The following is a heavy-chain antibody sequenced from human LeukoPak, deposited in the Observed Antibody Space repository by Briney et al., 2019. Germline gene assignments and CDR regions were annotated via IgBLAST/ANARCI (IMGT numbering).Heavy chain of an antibody. Sequence: GASVKVSCKASGYTLTDYYMHWARQAPGQGLEWMVWINPDSGGTNYAQKFQGRVTMTIDTSITTAYLELTRLTSDDTAVYYCARGEGSSIDYWGQGTLVSVS. CDR2: INPDSGGT. CDR1: GYTLTDYY. CDR3: ARGEGSSIDY. J-gene: IGHJ4*02. D-gene: IGHD6-13*01. V-gene: IGHV1-2*02.